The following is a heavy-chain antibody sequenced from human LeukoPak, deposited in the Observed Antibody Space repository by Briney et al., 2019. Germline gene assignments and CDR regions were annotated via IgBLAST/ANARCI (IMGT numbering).Heavy chain of an antibody. D-gene: IGHD6-13*01. CDR3: AKGGFSSNWYEDY. CDR1: GFAFSSYG. V-gene: IGHV3-30*02. Sequence: PGGSLRLSCAVSGFAFSSYGMHWVRQAPGKGLEWVAFLRYDGSNKYYADSVKGRFTISRDNSKNTLYLEMNSLRTGDTAVYYCAKGGFSSNWYEDYWGQGTPVTVSS. J-gene: IGHJ4*02. CDR2: LRYDGSNK.